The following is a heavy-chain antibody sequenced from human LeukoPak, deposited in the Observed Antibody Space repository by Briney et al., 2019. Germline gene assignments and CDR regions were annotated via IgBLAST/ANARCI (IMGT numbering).Heavy chain of an antibody. D-gene: IGHD2-21*01. J-gene: IGHJ4*02. CDR1: GFTFSTYG. V-gene: IGHV3-23*01. CDR3: AKDRCGAFCGGD. Sequence: GGSLRLSCAASGFTFSTYGMSWVRQAPGKGLEWVSSISGSGYTIDYADSVKGRFTISRYNSKNTLYLQLNSLRAEDTALYFCAKDRCGAFCGGDWGQGTLVTVSS. CDR2: ISGSGYTI.